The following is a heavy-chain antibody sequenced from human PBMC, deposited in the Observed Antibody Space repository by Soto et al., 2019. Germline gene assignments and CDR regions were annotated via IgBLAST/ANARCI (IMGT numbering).Heavy chain of an antibody. D-gene: IGHD2-15*01. J-gene: IGHJ2*01. CDR2: IWYDGSNK. Sequence: KGLEWVAVIWYDGSNKYYADSVKGRFTISRDNSKNTLYPQMNSLRAEDSAVYYCAIFFFKAEDGIRDILSVSAFLLNRSSDL. CDR3: AIFFFKAEDGIRDILSVSAFLLNRSSDL. V-gene: IGHV3-33*01.